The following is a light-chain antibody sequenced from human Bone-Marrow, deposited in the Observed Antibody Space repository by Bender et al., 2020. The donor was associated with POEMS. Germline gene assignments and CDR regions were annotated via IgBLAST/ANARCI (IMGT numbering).Light chain of an antibody. CDR2: GVN. Sequence: QSALTQPASVSGSPGQSITISCTGTDSDLGTYSVVSWYQQYPGIAPKLIVFGVNKRPSGISHRFSGSKSGKTASLTISGLQAEDEADYYCCSFAGAYNWVFGGGTKLTVL. CDR1: DSDLGTYSV. J-gene: IGLJ3*02. CDR3: CSFAGAYNWV. V-gene: IGLV2-23*02.